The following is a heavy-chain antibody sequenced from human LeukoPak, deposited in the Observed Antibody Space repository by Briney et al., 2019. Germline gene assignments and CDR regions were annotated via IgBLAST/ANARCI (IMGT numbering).Heavy chain of an antibody. J-gene: IGHJ2*01. CDR1: GFTFSSYA. CDR3: ARAAPWCFDL. CDR2: ISYDGSNK. D-gene: IGHD2-15*01. Sequence: GGSLRLSCAASGFTFSSYAMHWVRQAPGKGLEWVAVISYDGSNKYYADSVKGRFTISRDNSKNTLYLQMNSLRAEDTAVYYCARAAPWCFDLWGRGTLVTVSS. V-gene: IGHV3-30-3*01.